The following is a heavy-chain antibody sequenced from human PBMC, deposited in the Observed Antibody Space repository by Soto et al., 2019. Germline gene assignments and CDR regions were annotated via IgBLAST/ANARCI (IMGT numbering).Heavy chain of an antibody. CDR1: GFTFSSFF. Sequence: GGSLRLSCVASGFTFSSFFMSWVRQAPGKGLEWVSTINGNGDTTYYADSVKGRFTISRANSKNTLYLKMNSLRAEDTAVYYCAKDGDYSGGYGGGAYYYGMDVWGQGTTVTVSS. V-gene: IGHV3-23*01. CDR3: AKDGDYSGGYGGGAYYYGMDV. D-gene: IGHD1-26*01. CDR2: INGNGDTT. J-gene: IGHJ6*02.